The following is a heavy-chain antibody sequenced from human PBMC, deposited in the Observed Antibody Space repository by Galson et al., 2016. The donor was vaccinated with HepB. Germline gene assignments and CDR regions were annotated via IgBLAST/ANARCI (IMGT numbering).Heavy chain of an antibody. J-gene: IGHJ4*02. V-gene: IGHV4-59*01. CDR3: AFSPRGLQIMG. D-gene: IGHD4-17*01. CDR1: GGSITSYY. CDR2: MYYRGNT. Sequence: SETLSLTCTVFGGSITSYYWSWIRQPPGKGLEWIGYMYYRGNTNSNASLKSRVTMSIDTSKNQFSLKLRSVTAADTAVYYCAFSPRGLQIMGWGQGTLVTVSS.